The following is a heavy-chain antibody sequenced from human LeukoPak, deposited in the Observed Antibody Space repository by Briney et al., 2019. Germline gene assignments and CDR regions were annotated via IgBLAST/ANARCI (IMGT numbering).Heavy chain of an antibody. D-gene: IGHD1-26*01. Sequence: GGSLRLSCAASGFTFSSYGMHWVRQAPGKGLEWVAVISYDGSNKSSADSVKGRFTISRDNSKNTLYLQMNSLRAEDRAVYYCAKAGYSGSYYSYYYYYMDVWGKGTTVTISS. J-gene: IGHJ6*03. V-gene: IGHV3-30*18. CDR1: GFTFSSYG. CDR3: AKAGYSGSYYSYYYYYMDV. CDR2: ISYDGSNK.